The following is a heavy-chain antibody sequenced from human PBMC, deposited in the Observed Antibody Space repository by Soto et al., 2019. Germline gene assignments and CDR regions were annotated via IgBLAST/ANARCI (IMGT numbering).Heavy chain of an antibody. D-gene: IGHD6-19*01. Sequence: QVQLVESGGGVVQPGRSLRLSCVVSGFTFSSYAMHWVRQAPGKGLEWVAVISHDGSNKNYAESVKGRFTISRDNSKNTLSLQMSSLRAEDTAVYYCAKSYNSGWYIHFDFWGQGTLVTVSS. CDR1: GFTFSSYA. V-gene: IGHV3-30*18. CDR2: ISHDGSNK. J-gene: IGHJ4*02. CDR3: AKSYNSGWYIHFDF.